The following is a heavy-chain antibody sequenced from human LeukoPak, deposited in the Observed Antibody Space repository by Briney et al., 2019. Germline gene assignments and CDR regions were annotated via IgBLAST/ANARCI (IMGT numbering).Heavy chain of an antibody. J-gene: IGHJ3*02. CDR2: IYYSGST. V-gene: IGHV4-39*01. D-gene: IGHD7-27*01. CDR3: ARGNWGSYAFDI. CDR1: GGSISSSSYY. Sequence: PSETLSLTCTVSGGSISSSSYYWGWIRQPPGKGLEWIGSIYYSGSTYYNPSLKSRVTISVDTSKNQFSLKLSSVTAADTAVYYCARGNWGSYAFDIWGRGTMVTVSS.